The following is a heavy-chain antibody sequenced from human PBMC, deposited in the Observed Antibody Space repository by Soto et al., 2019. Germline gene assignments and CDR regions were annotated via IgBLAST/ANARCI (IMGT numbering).Heavy chain of an antibody. J-gene: IGHJ4*02. CDR3: AKDTGPN. CDR2: ISWNSNTI. CDR1: GVTLGNYA. V-gene: IGHV3-9*01. Sequence: APRHPCGGSGVTLGNYALHWVRQAPGKGLEWVSGISWNSNTIAYADSVKGRFTISRDNAKNSLYLQMKSLRAEDTAFYYCAKDTGPNWGQGTLVTVSS.